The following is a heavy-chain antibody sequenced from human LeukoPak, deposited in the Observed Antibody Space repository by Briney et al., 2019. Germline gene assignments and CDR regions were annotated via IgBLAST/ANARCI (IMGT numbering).Heavy chain of an antibody. V-gene: IGHV3-30*03. D-gene: IGHD5-24*01. Sequence: GGSLRLSCAASGFTFSSYGMHWVRQSPGKGLEWVALISDDGRRNYYADSVKGRFTISRENSNSTVYLQMNSLRPEDTAIYFCAREGRWVQLALGYWGQGTLVTV. CDR3: AREGRWVQLALGY. CDR1: GFTFSSYG. CDR2: ISDDGRRN. J-gene: IGHJ4*02.